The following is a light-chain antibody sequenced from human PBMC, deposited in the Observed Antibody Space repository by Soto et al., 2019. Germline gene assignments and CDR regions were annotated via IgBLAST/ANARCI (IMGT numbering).Light chain of an antibody. CDR3: QQRINWPLT. J-gene: IGKJ4*01. Sequence: EIVLTQSPATLSLSPGERATLSCRASQSVNNYLAWYQQKPGQAPRLLIYDVSNRATGIPARFSGSGSGTDFTLIISSLEREDFAVYYCQQRINWPLTFGGGTKVEIK. V-gene: IGKV3-11*01. CDR2: DVS. CDR1: QSVNNY.